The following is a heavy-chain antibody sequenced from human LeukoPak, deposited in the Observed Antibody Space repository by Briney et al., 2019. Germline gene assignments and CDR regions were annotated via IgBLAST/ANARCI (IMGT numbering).Heavy chain of an antibody. J-gene: IGHJ4*02. V-gene: IGHV3-23*01. CDR1: GFTLSNYW. Sequence: QAGGSLRLSCAASGFTLSNYWMSWVRQASGKGLEWVSTVSVSGDSTYYADSVKGRFTISRDNSKNTLYLQMNSLRAEDTAVYYCAKRVVVTATKYFDYWGQGALVTVSS. D-gene: IGHD2-21*02. CDR2: VSVSGDST. CDR3: AKRVVVTATKYFDY.